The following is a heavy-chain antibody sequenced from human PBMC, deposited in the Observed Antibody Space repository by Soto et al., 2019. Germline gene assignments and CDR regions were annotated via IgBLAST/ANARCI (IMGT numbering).Heavy chain of an antibody. Sequence: VQLQESGPGLVKPSETLSLTCTVSGGSISGYYWSWIRQSPGKGLEWIGYIHYSGSTNYNPSLRSRVTIAVDTPKNQRSLKLSSVTAADTAVYYCARGSAAGTKSPFDYWGQGTLVTVSS. V-gene: IGHV4-59*01. CDR3: ARGSAAGTKSPFDY. CDR2: IHYSGST. J-gene: IGHJ4*02. D-gene: IGHD6-13*01. CDR1: GGSISGYY.